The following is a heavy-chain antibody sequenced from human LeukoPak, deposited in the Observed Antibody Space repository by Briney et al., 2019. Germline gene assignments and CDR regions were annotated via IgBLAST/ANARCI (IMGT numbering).Heavy chain of an antibody. V-gene: IGHV4-61*02. CDR3: ARDPVVVPAAKNYYYYYMDV. D-gene: IGHD2-2*01. J-gene: IGHJ6*03. CDR1: GGSISSGSCY. Sequence: SETLSLTCTVSGGSISSGSCYWSWIRQPAGKGLEWIGRIYTSGSTNYNPSLKSRVTISVDTSKNQFSLKLSSVTAADTAVYYCARDPVVVPAAKNYYYYYMDVWGKGTTVTVSS. CDR2: IYTSGST.